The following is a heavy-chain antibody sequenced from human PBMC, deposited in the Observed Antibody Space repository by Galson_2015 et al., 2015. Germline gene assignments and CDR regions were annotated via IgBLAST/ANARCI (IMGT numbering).Heavy chain of an antibody. Sequence: ISSAGSYIHYADSLKGRFTISRDNAKNTLYLQMNNLRAEDTAVYYCARGGDFWGAYWGRADYWGQGTLVTVSS. CDR2: ISSAGSYI. CDR3: ARGGDFWGAYWGRADY. V-gene: IGHV3-21*01. J-gene: IGHJ4*02. D-gene: IGHD3-3*01.